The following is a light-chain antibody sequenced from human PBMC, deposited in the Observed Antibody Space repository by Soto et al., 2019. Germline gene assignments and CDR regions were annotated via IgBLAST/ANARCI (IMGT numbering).Light chain of an antibody. J-gene: IGKJ5*01. CDR2: DAS. Sequence: DIQMTQSPSTLPASVGDRVTITCRASQTISSWLAWYQQKPGKAPNLLIYDASTLERGVPSRFSGTGSGTEFTLTIDRPQPDDFATYYCQQYHTSSITFGQGTRLEIK. CDR1: QTISSW. V-gene: IGKV1-5*01. CDR3: QQYHTSSIT.